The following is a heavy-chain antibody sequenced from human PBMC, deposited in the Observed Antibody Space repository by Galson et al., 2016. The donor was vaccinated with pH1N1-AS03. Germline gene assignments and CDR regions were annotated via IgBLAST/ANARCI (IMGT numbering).Heavy chain of an antibody. D-gene: IGHD4-23*01. CDR2: ISSANSYI. Sequence: SLRLSCAASGFTFSSYNMHWVRQAPGKGLEWVSSISSANSYIYYADSLKGRFTISRDNAKKSLYLEMNSLRAEDTAVYYCARWSRGGNFASLDPWGQGTLVTVSS. CDR1: GFTFSSYN. J-gene: IGHJ5*02. V-gene: IGHV3-21*01. CDR3: ARWSRGGNFASLDP.